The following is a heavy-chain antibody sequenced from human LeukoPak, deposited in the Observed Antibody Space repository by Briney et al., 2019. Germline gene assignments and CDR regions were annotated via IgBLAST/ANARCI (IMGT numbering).Heavy chain of an antibody. V-gene: IGHV3-15*01. Sequence: GGSLRLSCAASGFTFSNAWMSWVRLAPGKGLEWVGRIKSKTDGGTTDYAAPVKGRFTISRDDSKNTLYLQMNSLKTEDTAVYYCTTDESSGWAFDYWGQGTLVTVSS. J-gene: IGHJ4*02. CDR2: IKSKTDGGTT. CDR3: TTDESSGWAFDY. D-gene: IGHD6-19*01. CDR1: GFTFSNAW.